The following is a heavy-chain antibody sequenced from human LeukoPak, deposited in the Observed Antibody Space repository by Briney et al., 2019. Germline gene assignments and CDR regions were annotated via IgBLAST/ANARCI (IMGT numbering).Heavy chain of an antibody. Sequence: GESLKISCKGSRYSFTSYWIGWVRQMPGKGLEWVGIVYPADSDTRYSPSFQGQVTISADKSVSTAYLQWSSLKASDTAMYYCAGSIVGATYFGNHDAFDIWGQGTMVTVSS. CDR3: AGSIVGATYFGNHDAFDI. V-gene: IGHV5-51*01. CDR2: VYPADSDT. J-gene: IGHJ3*02. CDR1: RYSFTSYW. D-gene: IGHD1-26*01.